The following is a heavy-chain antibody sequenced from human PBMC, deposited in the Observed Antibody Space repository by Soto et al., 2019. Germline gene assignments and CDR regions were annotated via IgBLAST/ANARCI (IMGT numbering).Heavy chain of an antibody. J-gene: IGHJ4*02. Sequence: SETLSLTCVVSGGPISSGGYSWAWIRQPPGRGLEWIGYISQSGSDDYNPSLKSRVTISVDTSKNQFSLRLSSVTAADTAVYYCARDRNGLGGIDFWGQGILVT. D-gene: IGHD1-1*01. CDR2: ISQSGSD. CDR3: ARDRNGLGGIDF. CDR1: GGPISSGGYS. V-gene: IGHV4-30-2*01.